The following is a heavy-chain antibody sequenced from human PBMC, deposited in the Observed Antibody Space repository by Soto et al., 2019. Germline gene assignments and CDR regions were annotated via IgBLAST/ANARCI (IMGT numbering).Heavy chain of an antibody. CDR1: GYSFATSG. J-gene: IGHJ4*02. V-gene: IGHV1-18*01. CDR3: ARAGQYYDSSGYAD. D-gene: IGHD3-22*01. CDR2: ISAYNGNT. Sequence: QVKLVQSGTEVKKPGASMKVSCKASGYSFATSGISWVRQAPGQGLEWMGRISAYNGNTNYDQKLQDRIIMTTDTSTSTANLELRSLRSDDTAVYYCARAGQYYDSSGYADWGQGTLVTVSS.